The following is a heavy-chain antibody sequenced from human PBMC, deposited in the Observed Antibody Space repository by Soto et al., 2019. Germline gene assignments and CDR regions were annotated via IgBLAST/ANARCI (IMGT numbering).Heavy chain of an antibody. V-gene: IGHV3-30-3*01. CDR2: ISYDGSTK. Sequence: QVQLVESGGGVVQPGRSLRLSCAASGFTFNTYAMHWVRQAPGKGLEWVALISYDGSTKYYADSVKGRFTISRDNSKKTLYLQMNGLRAEDSAVYYCARRYKDGRGDCISTCCSFDPWGQGTLVVVSS. CDR1: GFTFNTYA. CDR3: ARRYKDGRGDCISTCCSFDP. J-gene: IGHJ5*02. D-gene: IGHD2-2*01.